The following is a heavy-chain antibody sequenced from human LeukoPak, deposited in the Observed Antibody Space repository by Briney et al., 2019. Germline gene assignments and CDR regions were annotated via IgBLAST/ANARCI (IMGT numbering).Heavy chain of an antibody. CDR1: GYNFTPYW. Sequence: GEPLRISCQSSGYNFTPYWIVWVRQMPGKGLEWMGITFAGYSYSIYSPSFQGQVTMSADKSISTAYLQWSSLQASDTAMYYCARRDKNWFGPWGQGTLVTVSS. CDR2: TFAGYSYS. J-gene: IGHJ5*02. CDR3: ARRDKNWFGP. V-gene: IGHV5-51*01.